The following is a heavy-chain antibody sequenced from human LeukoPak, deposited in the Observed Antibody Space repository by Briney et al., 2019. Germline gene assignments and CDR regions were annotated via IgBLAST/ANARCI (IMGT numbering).Heavy chain of an antibody. CDR3: AKSGLNRFDY. CDR2: ISGRDGST. D-gene: IGHD2-15*01. Sequence: GASVKVSCKASGGTFSSYAMSWVRQAPGKGLEWVSNISGRDGSTYYADSVKGRFTMSRDNSKNTLYLQMNSLRVEDTAVYYCAKSGLNRFDYWGQGTLVTVSS. CDR1: GGTFSSYA. J-gene: IGHJ4*02. V-gene: IGHV3-23*01.